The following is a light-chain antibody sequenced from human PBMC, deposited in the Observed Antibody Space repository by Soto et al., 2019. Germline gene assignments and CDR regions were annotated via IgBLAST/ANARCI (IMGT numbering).Light chain of an antibody. J-gene: IGLJ1*01. CDR1: SSDVGSYNL. CDR3: CSYAGSSFYV. Sequence: QSALTQAASVSGSPGQSITISCTGTSSDVGSYNLVSWYQQNPGKAPKLMIYEVTKRPSGVSNRFSGSKSGNTASLTISGLQAEDEADYYCCSYAGSSFYVFGTGTKVTVL. V-gene: IGLV2-23*02. CDR2: EVT.